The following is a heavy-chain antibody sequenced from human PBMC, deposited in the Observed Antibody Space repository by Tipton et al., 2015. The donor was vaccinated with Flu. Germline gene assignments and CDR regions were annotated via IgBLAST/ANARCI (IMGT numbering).Heavy chain of an antibody. J-gene: IGHJ4*02. V-gene: IGHV4-38-2*01. Sequence: TLSLTCSVSGGSVGSPYCWGWVRQAPGKGLEWIGNIHYSGSPHYNPSLKSRVTISVDTSKNQFSLRLNSVTAADTAVYYCARHTGDSVRGVIDYWGQGTLVTVSS. D-gene: IGHD3-10*02. CDR3: ARHTGDSVRGVIDY. CDR1: GGSVGSPYC. CDR2: IHYSGSP.